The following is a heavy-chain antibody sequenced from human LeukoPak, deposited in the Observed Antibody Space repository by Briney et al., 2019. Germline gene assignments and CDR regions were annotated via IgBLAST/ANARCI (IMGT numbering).Heavy chain of an antibody. CDR3: ASGIAASAFVDY. D-gene: IGHD6-13*01. J-gene: IGHJ4*02. V-gene: IGHV3-21*01. CDR2: ISSSSNYK. Sequence: GGSLRLSCAASGFTFSSYSMNWVRQAPGKGLEWVSSISSSSNYKYYGDSVKGRFTISRDNAKNSLYLQMNSLRAEDTAVYCCASGIAASAFVDYWGQGTLVTVSS. CDR1: GFTFSSYS.